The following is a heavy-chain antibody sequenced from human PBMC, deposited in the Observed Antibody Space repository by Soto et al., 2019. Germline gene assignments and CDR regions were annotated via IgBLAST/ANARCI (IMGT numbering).Heavy chain of an antibody. Sequence: EVQLLESGGGLVQPGGSLRLSCAASGFTFSSYAMSWVRQAPGKGLEWVSGISGSGGSTYYADSVKGRFTISRDNSKNTRYLQVNSLRAEDTAVYYCAKSVGCSSTSCYRDYWSQGTLVTVSS. CDR3: AKSVGCSSTSCYRDY. V-gene: IGHV3-23*01. CDR2: ISGSGGST. J-gene: IGHJ4*02. CDR1: GFTFSSYA. D-gene: IGHD2-2*01.